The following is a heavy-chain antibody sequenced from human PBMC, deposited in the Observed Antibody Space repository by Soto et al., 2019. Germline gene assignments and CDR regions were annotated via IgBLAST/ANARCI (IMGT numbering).Heavy chain of an antibody. Sequence: PGGSLRLSCAASGFTFSSYGMHWVRQAPGKGLEWVAVIWYDGSNKYYADSVKGRFTISRDNSKNTLYLQMNSLRAEDTAVYYCARGYYDSSGQTYFDYWGQGTLVTVSS. CDR3: ARGYYDSSGQTYFDY. CDR1: GFTFSSYG. D-gene: IGHD3-22*01. V-gene: IGHV3-33*01. J-gene: IGHJ4*02. CDR2: IWYDGSNK.